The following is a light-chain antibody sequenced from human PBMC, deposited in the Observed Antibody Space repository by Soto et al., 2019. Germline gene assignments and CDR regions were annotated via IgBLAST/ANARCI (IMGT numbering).Light chain of an antibody. Sequence: EAVMTQSPATLSVSPGERVTLSCRASQTIAGNLAWYQQKPGQAPRLLIYGASIRATGIPVRFSGSGSGTEFTLTISSLQSEDFAVYYCQQYNSWPPAFVGGTKVEIK. CDR2: GAS. CDR1: QTIAGN. CDR3: QQYNSWPPA. J-gene: IGKJ4*01. V-gene: IGKV3D-15*01.